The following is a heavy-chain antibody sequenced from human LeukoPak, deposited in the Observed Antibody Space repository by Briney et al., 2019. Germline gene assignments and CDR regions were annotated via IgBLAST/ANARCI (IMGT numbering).Heavy chain of an antibody. V-gene: IGHV4-39*01. CDR1: GVSISSSSYY. CDR3: ARLYYDSSGYYQICYFDY. Sequence: SETLSLTSTVSGVSISSSSYYWGWIRQPPGTGLGWFGSIYYSGSTYYNPSLKSRVTISVDTSKNQFSLNLSSMTGADTAVYYCARLYYDSSGYYQICYFDYWGQGTLVTVSS. J-gene: IGHJ4*02. CDR2: IYYSGST. D-gene: IGHD3-22*01.